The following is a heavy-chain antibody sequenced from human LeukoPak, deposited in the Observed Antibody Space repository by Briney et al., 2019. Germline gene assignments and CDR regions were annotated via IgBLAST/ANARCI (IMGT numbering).Heavy chain of an antibody. CDR3: ARGYYDSSDFEYLQH. CDR1: GYTFTVYY. J-gene: IGHJ1*01. D-gene: IGHD3-22*01. V-gene: IGHV1-2*02. Sequence: ASVKVSCKASGYTFTVYYMHWVRQAPGQGLEWMGWINPNSGGTNYAQKFQGRVTMTRDTSISTAYMELSRLRSDDTAVFYCARGYYDSSDFEYLQHWGQGTLVTVFS. CDR2: INPNSGGT.